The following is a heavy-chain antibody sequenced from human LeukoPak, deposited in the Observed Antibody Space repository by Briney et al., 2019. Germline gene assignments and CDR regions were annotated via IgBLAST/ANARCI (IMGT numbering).Heavy chain of an antibody. D-gene: IGHD5-18*01. J-gene: IGHJ3*02. CDR2: IYTSGST. V-gene: IGHV4-4*07. CDR1: GGSISSYY. CDR3: ARAVWGYGPSDAFDI. Sequence: PSETLSLTCTVSGGSISSYYWNWIRQPAGKGLEWIGRIYTSGSTNYNPSLKGRVTISVDTSKNRFSLKLSSVTAADTAVYYCARAVWGYGPSDAFDIWGQGTMVTVSS.